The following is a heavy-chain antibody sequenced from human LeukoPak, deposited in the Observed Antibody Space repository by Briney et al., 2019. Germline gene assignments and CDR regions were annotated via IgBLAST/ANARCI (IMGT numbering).Heavy chain of an antibody. J-gene: IGHJ4*02. Sequence: GGSLRLSCAASGFTFSNFWMSWVRQAPGKGLGWVANIKQDGSEKYYVDSVKGRFTISRDNAKSSLYLQMNSLRAEDTAVYYCARDRGSSSDYWGQGALVTVSS. V-gene: IGHV3-7*01. CDR2: IKQDGSEK. CDR1: GFTFSNFW. D-gene: IGHD6-6*01. CDR3: ARDRGSSSDY.